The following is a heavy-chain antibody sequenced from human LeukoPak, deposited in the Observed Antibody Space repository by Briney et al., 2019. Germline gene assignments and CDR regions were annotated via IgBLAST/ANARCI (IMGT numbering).Heavy chain of an antibody. Sequence: PGWSLRLSCAASGFTFSSYAMSWVRQAPGKGLEWVSAISGSGGSTYYADSVKGRFTISRDNSKNTLYLQMNSLRAEDTAVYYCAKDLPAAPYYYYYGMDVWGQGTTVTVSS. V-gene: IGHV3-23*01. CDR1: GFTFSSYA. CDR2: ISGSGGST. D-gene: IGHD2-2*01. J-gene: IGHJ6*02. CDR3: AKDLPAAPYYYYYGMDV.